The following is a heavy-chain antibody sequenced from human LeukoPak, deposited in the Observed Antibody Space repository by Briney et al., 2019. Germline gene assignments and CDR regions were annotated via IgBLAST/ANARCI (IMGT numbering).Heavy chain of an antibody. CDR3: ARARGYFDL. CDR2: ISYRGVT. V-gene: IGHV4-59*12. CDR1: GTSISNYH. Sequence: PSETLSLTCTVSGTSISNYHWSWIRQPPGKGLEWIGYISYRGVTNYNPSLKSRITISVDTSKNQFSLQLNSVTPEATGVYYCARARGYFDLWGRGTLVTVSS. D-gene: IGHD3-10*01. J-gene: IGHJ2*01.